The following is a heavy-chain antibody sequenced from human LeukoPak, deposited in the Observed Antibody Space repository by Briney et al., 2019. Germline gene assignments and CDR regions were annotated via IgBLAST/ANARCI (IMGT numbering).Heavy chain of an antibody. CDR3: ARLLGDSTIYDL. CDR1: GFTPNRHW. J-gene: IGHJ5*02. CDR2: IRQNGIET. V-gene: IGHV3-7*01. D-gene: IGHD3-16*01. Sequence: TGGSLRLSCTASGFTPNRHWMSWVRQAAGKGLKWVATIRQNGIETHYVDSVKGRFIISRDNAENSVSLQMNSLRDEDTAMYYCARLLGDSTIYDLWGQGTQVTVSS.